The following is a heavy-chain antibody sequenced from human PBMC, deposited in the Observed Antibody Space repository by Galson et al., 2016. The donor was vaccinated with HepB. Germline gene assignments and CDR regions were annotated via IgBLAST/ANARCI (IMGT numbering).Heavy chain of an antibody. D-gene: IGHD2-21*01. CDR3: AKSGISSSYQYMDV. Sequence: SLRLSCAASGFAFRNFGMHWVRQAPGKGLEWVAVISYDGNYKYYADAVKGRFTISRDDSKNTVFLQMSSLRAEDTAVYYCAKSGISSSYQYMDVWGTGTTFSVSS. V-gene: IGHV3-30*18. CDR2: ISYDGNYK. CDR1: GFAFRNFG. J-gene: IGHJ6*03.